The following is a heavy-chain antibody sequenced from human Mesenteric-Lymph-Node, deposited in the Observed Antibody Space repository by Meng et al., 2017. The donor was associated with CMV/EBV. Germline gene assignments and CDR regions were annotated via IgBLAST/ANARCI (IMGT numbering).Heavy chain of an antibody. D-gene: IGHD3-3*01. CDR3: ARDHGVGRFLEWFMDY. CDR1: GYTFTGYY. J-gene: IGHJ4*02. CDR2: INPNSGGT. V-gene: IGHV1-2*02. Sequence: ASVKVSCKASGYTFTGYYMHWVRQAPGQGLEWMGWINPNSGGTNYAQKFQGRVTMTRDTSISTAYMELSRLRSDDTAIYYCARDHGVGRFLEWFMDYWGQGALVTVSS.